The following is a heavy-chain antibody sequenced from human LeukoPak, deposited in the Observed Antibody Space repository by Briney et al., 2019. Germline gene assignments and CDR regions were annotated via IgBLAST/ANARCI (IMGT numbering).Heavy chain of an antibody. CDR3: ARVRARSLDY. V-gene: IGHV3-48*03. D-gene: IGHD3-22*01. CDR1: GFTFSSYE. CDR2: IGSSGSTI. J-gene: IGHJ4*02. Sequence: PGGSLRLSCAASGFTFSSYEMNWVRQAPGKGLEWVAYIGSSGSTIYYADSVKGRFTISRDNAKNSLYLQMNSLRAEDTAVYYCARVRARSLDYWGQGTQVTVSS.